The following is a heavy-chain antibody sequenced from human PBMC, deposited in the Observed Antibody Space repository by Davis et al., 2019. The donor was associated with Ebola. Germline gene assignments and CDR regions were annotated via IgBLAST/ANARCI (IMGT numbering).Heavy chain of an antibody. Sequence: SETLSLTCAVYGGSFSGYYWSWIRQPPGKGLEWIGEINHSGSTNYNPSLTSRVTISVDTSKNQFSLKLSSVTAADTAVYYCAGTFTIDWFDPWGQGTLVTVSS. D-gene: IGHD2/OR15-2a*01. J-gene: IGHJ5*02. CDR2: INHSGST. CDR1: GGSFSGYY. V-gene: IGHV4-34*01. CDR3: AGTFTIDWFDP.